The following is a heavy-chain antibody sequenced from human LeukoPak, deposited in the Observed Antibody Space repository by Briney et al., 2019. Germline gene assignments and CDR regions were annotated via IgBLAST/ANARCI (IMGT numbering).Heavy chain of an antibody. Sequence: GGSLRLSCAASGFTFDDYAMHWVRQAPGKGLEWVSGISWNSGSKGYADSVKGRFTISRDNAKNSLYLQMNSLTAEDTALYYCAKDISPFTMIVVVIAGFDYWGQGTLVTVSS. V-gene: IGHV3-9*01. CDR2: ISWNSGSK. D-gene: IGHD3-22*01. J-gene: IGHJ4*02. CDR3: AKDISPFTMIVVVIAGFDY. CDR1: GFTFDDYA.